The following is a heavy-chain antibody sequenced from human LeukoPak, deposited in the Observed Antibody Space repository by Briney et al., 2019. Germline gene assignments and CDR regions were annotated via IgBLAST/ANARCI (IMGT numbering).Heavy chain of an antibody. Sequence: SETLSLTCTVSGGSVSSGSYYWSCIPQPPGQGLEWIGYIYYSGSTNYNPSLQSRVTISVDTYKNHCSLRLSAVSAADTGVYFCARAIPSSSWYFSRVDYWGQGALVTVSS. V-gene: IGHV4-61*03. CDR1: GGSVSSGSYY. CDR3: ARAIPSSSWYFSRVDY. CDR2: IYYSGST. D-gene: IGHD6-13*01. J-gene: IGHJ4*02.